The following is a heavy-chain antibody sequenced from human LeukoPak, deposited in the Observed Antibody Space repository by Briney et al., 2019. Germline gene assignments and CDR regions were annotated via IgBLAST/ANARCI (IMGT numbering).Heavy chain of an antibody. D-gene: IGHD3-16*02. CDR1: GGSISSSSYY. Sequence: SETLSLTCTVSGGSISSSSYYWGWIRQPPGTGLEWIGSIYYSGSTYYNPSLKSRVTISVDTSKNQFSLKLSSVTAADTAVYYCARSLFRSDVWGSYRSRYYFDYWGQGTLVTVSS. CDR3: ARSLFRSDVWGSYRSRYYFDY. V-gene: IGHV4-39*01. CDR2: IYYSGST. J-gene: IGHJ4*02.